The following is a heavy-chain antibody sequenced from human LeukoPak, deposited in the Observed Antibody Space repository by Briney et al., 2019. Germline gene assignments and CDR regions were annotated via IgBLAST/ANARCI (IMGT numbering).Heavy chain of an antibody. CDR3: ARDRDWAFDI. CDR1: GFTFSNAW. J-gene: IGHJ3*02. CDR2: ISYDGSNK. V-gene: IGHV3-30-3*01. D-gene: IGHD2-21*01. Sequence: GGSLRLSCAASGFTFSNAWMSWVRQAPGKGLEWVAVISYDGSNKHHADSVKGRLTISRDYSKNTMYLQMNSLRIEDTAVYYCARDRDWAFDIWGQGTMVTVSS.